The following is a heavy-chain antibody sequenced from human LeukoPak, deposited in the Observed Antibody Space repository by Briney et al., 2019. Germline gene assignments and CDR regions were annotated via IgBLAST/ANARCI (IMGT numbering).Heavy chain of an antibody. CDR1: GFTFSSYS. Sequence: PGGSLRLSCAASGFTFSSYSMNWVRQAPGKGLEWVSYISSSSSTIYYADSVKGRFTISRDNAKNSLYLQMNSLRAEDTAVYYCARGSSHLVGATPFDYWGQGALVTVSS. V-gene: IGHV3-48*04. D-gene: IGHD1-26*01. CDR2: ISSSSSTI. CDR3: ARGSSHLVGATPFDY. J-gene: IGHJ4*02.